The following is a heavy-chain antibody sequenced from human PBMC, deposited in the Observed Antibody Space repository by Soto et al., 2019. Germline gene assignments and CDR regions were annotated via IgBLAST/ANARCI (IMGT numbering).Heavy chain of an antibody. V-gene: IGHV3-11*06. CDR3: GRGGGGVDYYGSGSYYNNPIDY. J-gene: IGHJ4*02. D-gene: IGHD3-10*01. CDR2: ISSSSSYT. CDR1: GFTFSDYY. Sequence: QVQLVESGGGLVKPGGSLRLSCAASGFTFSDYYMSWIRQAPGKGLEWVSYISSSSSYTNYADSVKGRFTISRDNAKNSLYVEMRGRGAEDPAVYYCGRGGGGVDYYGSGSYYNNPIDYWGQGTLVTVSS.